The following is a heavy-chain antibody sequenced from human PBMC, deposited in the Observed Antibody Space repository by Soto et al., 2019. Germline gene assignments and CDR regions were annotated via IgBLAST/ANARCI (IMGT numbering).Heavy chain of an antibody. V-gene: IGHV1-69*01. CDR1: GGTFGSYP. D-gene: IGHD1-26*01. Sequence: QVKLVQSGGEVRKPGSSVRVSCKTSGGTFGSYPISWVRQAPGEGLEWMGDIVPIFTTPRYAQKLQGRVTITAHESTNTVYMDQTNLRSADTAVYFCARAGFSGSYFGYWGQGTLVTVSS. J-gene: IGHJ4*02. CDR2: IVPIFTTP. CDR3: ARAGFSGSYFGY.